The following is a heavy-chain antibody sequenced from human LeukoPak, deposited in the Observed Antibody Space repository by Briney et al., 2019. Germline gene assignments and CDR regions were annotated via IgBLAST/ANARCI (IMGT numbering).Heavy chain of an antibody. Sequence: PGRSLRLSCAASGFTFDDYAMHWVRQAPGKGLEWVSGISWNSGSMDYADSVKGRFTISRDNAKNSLYLQMNSLRAEDTAVYYCARARGLAAAGTGWYFDLWGRGTLVTVSS. CDR2: ISWNSGSM. CDR1: GFTFDDYA. CDR3: ARARGLAAAGTGWYFDL. V-gene: IGHV3-9*01. J-gene: IGHJ2*01. D-gene: IGHD6-13*01.